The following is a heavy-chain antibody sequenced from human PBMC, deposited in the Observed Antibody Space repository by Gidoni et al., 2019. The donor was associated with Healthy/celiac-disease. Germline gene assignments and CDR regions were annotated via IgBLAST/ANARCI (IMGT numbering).Heavy chain of an antibody. D-gene: IGHD6-6*01. V-gene: IGHV1-8*01. J-gene: IGHJ6*02. CDR3: ARDIIAARPDV. Sequence: QVQLVQSGAEVKKPAASVKLSCKASGYTFTSYDINSVRQATGQGLEWMGWMNPNSGNTGYAQKFQGRVTMTRNTTISTAYMELGSLRSEDTAVYYCARDIIAARPDVWGQGTTVTVSS. CDR1: GYTFTSYD. CDR2: MNPNSGNT.